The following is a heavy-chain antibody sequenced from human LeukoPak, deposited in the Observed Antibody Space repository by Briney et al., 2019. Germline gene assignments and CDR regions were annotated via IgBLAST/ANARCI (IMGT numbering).Heavy chain of an antibody. Sequence: PSETLSLTCTVSGGSISSSIYYWGWIRQPPGKGLEWIGTIHYSGSTYYNPSLKSRVTISVDTSKNQFSLKLSSVTAADTAVCYCARSLKSSAPTKLGKYYFDYWGQGTLVTVSS. D-gene: IGHD7-27*01. CDR2: IHYSGST. CDR3: ARSLKSSAPTKLGKYYFDY. J-gene: IGHJ4*02. CDR1: GGSISSSIYY. V-gene: IGHV4-39*01.